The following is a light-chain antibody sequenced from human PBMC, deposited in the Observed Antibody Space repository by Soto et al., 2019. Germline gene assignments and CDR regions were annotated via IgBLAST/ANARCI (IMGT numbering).Light chain of an antibody. CDR3: QQYGSSHAKT. J-gene: IGKJ1*01. V-gene: IGKV3-20*01. Sequence: ENVLTQSPGTLSLSQGERATLSCRASQSVSSSYLAWYQQKPGQAPRLLIYGASSRATGIPDRFSGSGSGTDFTLTISRLEPEDFAVYYCQQYGSSHAKTFGQGTKVDIK. CDR2: GAS. CDR1: QSVSSSY.